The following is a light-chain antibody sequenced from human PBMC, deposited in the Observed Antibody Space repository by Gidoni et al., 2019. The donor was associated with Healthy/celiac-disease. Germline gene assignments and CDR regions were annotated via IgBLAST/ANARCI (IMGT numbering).Light chain of an antibody. CDR3: QQSYSTPLT. V-gene: IGKV1-39*01. J-gene: IGKJ4*01. Sequence: ILMTQSPCSLSASVVDRVTITCLASQSIIIYLNWYQQKPGNAPKLLIYAASSWQSGIPARFSGSGSGTDFTLTISSLQPEDVATYYCQQSYSTPLTFGGGTKVEIK. CDR1: QSIIIY. CDR2: AAS.